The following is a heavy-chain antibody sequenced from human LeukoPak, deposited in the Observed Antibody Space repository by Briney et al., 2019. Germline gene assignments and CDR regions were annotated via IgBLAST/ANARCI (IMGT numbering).Heavy chain of an antibody. J-gene: IGHJ4*02. CDR2: ISSDGSII. V-gene: IGHV3-74*01. CDR1: GFSFSSYW. D-gene: IGHD6-19*01. Sequence: GGSLRLSCAASGFSFSSYWMHWVRQAPGKGLVWVSRISSDGSIISYADSVKGRFTISRDNAKNTLYLQMNSLRVEDTAVYYCARPAVAGLRAGGYDYWGQGTLVTVSS. CDR3: ARPAVAGLRAGGYDY.